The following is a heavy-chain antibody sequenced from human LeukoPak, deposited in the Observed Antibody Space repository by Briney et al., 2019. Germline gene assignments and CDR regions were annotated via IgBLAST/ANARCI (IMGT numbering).Heavy chain of an antibody. CDR1: GYIFTGYY. V-gene: IGHV1-2*02. Sequence: ASVKVSCKASGYIFTGYYLHWVRLAPGQGLEWMGWINPNSGGTNYAQKFQGRVTMTRDTSISTAYMELSRLRSDDTAVYYCARVVRLWFDAFDIWGQGTMVTVSS. CDR3: ARVVRLWFDAFDI. D-gene: IGHD3-10*01. CDR2: INPNSGGT. J-gene: IGHJ3*02.